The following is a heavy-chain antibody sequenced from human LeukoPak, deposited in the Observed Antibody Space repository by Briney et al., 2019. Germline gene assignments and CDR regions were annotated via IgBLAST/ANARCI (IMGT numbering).Heavy chain of an antibody. CDR2: INNSGST. Sequence: SETLSLTCAVYGGSFSGYYWSWIRQPPGKGLEWIGEINNSGSTNYNPSLKSRVTISVDTSKNQFSLKLSSVTAADTAVYYCARGGISGYVYWGQGTLVTVSS. CDR3: ARGGISGYVY. V-gene: IGHV4-34*01. D-gene: IGHD5-12*01. J-gene: IGHJ4*02. CDR1: GGSFSGYY.